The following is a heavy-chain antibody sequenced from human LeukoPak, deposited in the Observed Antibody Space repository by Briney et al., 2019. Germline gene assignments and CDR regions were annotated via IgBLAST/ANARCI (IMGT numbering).Heavy chain of an antibody. CDR1: GYTFTGYY. Sequence: ASVKVSCKASGYTFTGYYMHWVRQAPGQGLEWMGWINPNSGGTNYAQKFQGRVTMTRDTSISTAYMELSRLRSDDTAVYYCARDDASSWLHYYYYYYMDVWGEGTTVTVSS. CDR2: INPNSGGT. CDR3: ARDDASSWLHYYYYYYMDV. J-gene: IGHJ6*03. D-gene: IGHD6-13*01. V-gene: IGHV1-2*02.